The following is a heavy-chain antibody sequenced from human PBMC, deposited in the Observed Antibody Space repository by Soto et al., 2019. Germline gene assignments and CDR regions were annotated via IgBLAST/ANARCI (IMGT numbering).Heavy chain of an antibody. V-gene: IGHV3-11*06. CDR2: ITSSSTYT. J-gene: IGHJ6*02. D-gene: IGHD6-13*01. CDR1: GFTFSDYY. CDR3: ARDSSSNYGMDV. Sequence: VGSLRLSCAASGFTFSDYYMSWIRQTPGKGLEWVSYITSSSTYTNYADSVKGRFTISRDNARNSMYLQMNSLRAEDTAVYYCARDSSSNYGMDVWGQGTTVTVSS.